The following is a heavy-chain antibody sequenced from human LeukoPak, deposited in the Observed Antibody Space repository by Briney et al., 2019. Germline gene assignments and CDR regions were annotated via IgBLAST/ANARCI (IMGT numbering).Heavy chain of an antibody. CDR1: GYTFTDYY. CDR3: ARPLLTGYSRAFDI. V-gene: IGHV7-4-1*02. J-gene: IGHJ3*02. Sequence: ASVKVSCKASGYTFTDYYMHWVRQAPGQGLEWMGWINTNTGNPTYAQGFTGRFVFSLDTSVSTAYLQISSLKAEDTAVYYCARPLLTGYSRAFDIWGQGTMVTVSS. CDR2: INTNTGNP. D-gene: IGHD1-14*01.